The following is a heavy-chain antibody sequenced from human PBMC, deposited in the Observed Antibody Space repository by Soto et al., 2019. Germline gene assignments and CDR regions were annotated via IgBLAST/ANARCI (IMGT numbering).Heavy chain of an antibody. CDR2: IYYSGST. J-gene: IGHJ4*02. CDR1: GGSLTSSSFY. D-gene: IGHD3-9*01. Sequence: PSETLSLTCTVAGGSLTSSSFYWGWLRQPPGKGLEWIGIIYYSGSTYYNPSLKSRVTISVDTSKSQFSLNLNSVTAADTAVYYCARGYDILTGPLDYWGPGTLVTVSS. V-gene: IGHV4-39*01. CDR3: ARGYDILTGPLDY.